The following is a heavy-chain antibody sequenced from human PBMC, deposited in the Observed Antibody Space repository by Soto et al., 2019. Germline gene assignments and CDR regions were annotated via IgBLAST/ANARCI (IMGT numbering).Heavy chain of an antibody. D-gene: IGHD5-12*01. CDR2: IIPLFGTT. CDR3: AREDGYNWVSPFDI. J-gene: IGHJ3*02. Sequence: QVQLVQSGAEVKKPGSSVKVSCKASGGAFSTYAISWVRQAPEQGLEWMGGIIPLFGTTNYAQKFQGRVTLTAEESTSTAYMELSSLTSGDTAVYYCAREDGYNWVSPFDIWGQGTVVTVSS. CDR1: GGAFSTYA. V-gene: IGHV1-69*12.